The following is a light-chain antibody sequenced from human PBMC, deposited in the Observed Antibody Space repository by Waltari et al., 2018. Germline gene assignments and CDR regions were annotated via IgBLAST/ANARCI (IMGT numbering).Light chain of an antibody. CDR2: ECT. J-gene: IGLJ3*02. Sequence: QSALTQPASMSGSPGQSLTVTCTGPSSDIGNYDLVPWYQQFPGKAPKLIIYECTERPSGISSRFSGSKSGNTAFLTISGLQAEDEADYHCCSYGGPSSWVFGGGTKLTVL. CDR3: CSYGGPSSWV. CDR1: SSDIGNYDL. V-gene: IGLV2-23*01.